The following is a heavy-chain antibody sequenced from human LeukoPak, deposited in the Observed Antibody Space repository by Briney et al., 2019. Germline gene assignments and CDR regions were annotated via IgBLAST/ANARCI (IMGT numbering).Heavy chain of an antibody. CDR2: IYYSGST. D-gene: IGHD3-22*01. V-gene: IGHV4-39*01. Sequence: SETLSLTCTVSGGSISSSSYYWGWIRQPPGKGLEWIGSIYYSGSTCYSPSLKSRVTISVYTSKNQFSLKLSSVTAADTAVYYCARPYDTSGYFNAFDIWGQGTMVTVSS. CDR1: GGSISSSSYY. J-gene: IGHJ3*02. CDR3: ARPYDTSGYFNAFDI.